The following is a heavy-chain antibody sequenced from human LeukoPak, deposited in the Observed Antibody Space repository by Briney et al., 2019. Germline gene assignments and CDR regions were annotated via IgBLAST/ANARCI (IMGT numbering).Heavy chain of an antibody. CDR2: IYYSGST. V-gene: IGHV4-59*12. J-gene: IGHJ6*03. CDR1: GGSISSYY. CDR3: ARDRPNSSGWEYYYYYYMDV. D-gene: IGHD6-19*01. Sequence: PSETLSLTCTVSGGSISSYYWSWIRQPPGKGLEWIGYIYYSGSTNYNPSLKSRVTISVDTSKNQFSLKLSSVTAADTAVYYCARDRPNSSGWEYYYYYYMDVWGKGTTVTVSS.